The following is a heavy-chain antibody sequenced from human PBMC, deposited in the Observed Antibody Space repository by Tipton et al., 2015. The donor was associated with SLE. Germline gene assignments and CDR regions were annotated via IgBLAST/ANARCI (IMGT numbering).Heavy chain of an antibody. Sequence: SLRLSCAASGFTFSSYWMSWVRQAPGKGLEWVANIKQDGSEKYYVDSVKGRFTISRDNSKNTLYLQMNSLRAEDTAVYYCARDRGSSWYVFDYWGQGTLVTVSS. CDR3: ARDRGSSWYVFDY. D-gene: IGHD6-13*01. CDR2: IKQDGSEK. V-gene: IGHV3-7*01. CDR1: GFTFSSYW. J-gene: IGHJ4*02.